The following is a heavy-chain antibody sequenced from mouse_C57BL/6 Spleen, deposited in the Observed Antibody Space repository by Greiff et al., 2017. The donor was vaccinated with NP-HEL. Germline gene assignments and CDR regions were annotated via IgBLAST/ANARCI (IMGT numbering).Heavy chain of an antibody. CDR3: ARSVYYGSFYYFDY. CDR2: IDPNSGGT. Sequence: VQLQQPGAELVKPGASVKLSCKASGYTFTSSWMHGVKQRPGRGLGGIGRIDPNSGGTKYNGNFKSQATLTVDNPTSSAYMQLSSLTSEDSAVYYCARSVYYGSFYYFDYWGQGTTLTVSS. V-gene: IGHV1-72*01. J-gene: IGHJ2*01. CDR1: GYTFTSSW. D-gene: IGHD1-1*01.